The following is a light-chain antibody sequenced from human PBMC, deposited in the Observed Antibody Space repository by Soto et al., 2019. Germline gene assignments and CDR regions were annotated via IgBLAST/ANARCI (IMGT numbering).Light chain of an antibody. CDR1: QSISSW. CDR3: QQYNTYWT. J-gene: IGKJ1*01. V-gene: IGKV1-5*03. Sequence: DIQMTQSASTLSASVGDRVTITCRASQSISSWLAWYQQKPGKAPKLLIYKASSLESGVPSRFGGSGSGTEFTLTISSLQPDDFATYYCQQYNTYWTFGQGTKVDIK. CDR2: KAS.